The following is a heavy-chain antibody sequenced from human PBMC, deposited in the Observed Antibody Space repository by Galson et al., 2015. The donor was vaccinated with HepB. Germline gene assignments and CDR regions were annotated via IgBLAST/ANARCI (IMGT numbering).Heavy chain of an antibody. D-gene: IGHD3-22*01. J-gene: IGHJ4*02. CDR3: AKETTYYYDSSGYGADY. Sequence: SLRLSCAASGFTFSSYAMSWVRQAPGKGLEWVSATSGSGGSTYYADSVKGRFTISRDNSKNTLYLQMNSLRAEDTAVYYCAKETTYYYDSSGYGADYWGQGTLVTVSS. V-gene: IGHV3-23*01. CDR2: TSGSGGST. CDR1: GFTFSSYA.